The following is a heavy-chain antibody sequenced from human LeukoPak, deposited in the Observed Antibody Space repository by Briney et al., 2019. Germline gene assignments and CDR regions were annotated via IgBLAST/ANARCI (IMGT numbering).Heavy chain of an antibody. V-gene: IGHV3-74*01. CDR3: ASSVPGPNWFDP. Sequence: GGSLRLSCAASGFTFSSYLMHWVRQVPGKGLVWVSRISGDGSSTTYADSVKGRFTISRDNARNTLYLQMNSLRAEDTAVYYCASSVPGPNWFDPWGQGTLVTVSS. J-gene: IGHJ5*02. CDR2: ISGDGSST. D-gene: IGHD6-19*01. CDR1: GFTFSSYL.